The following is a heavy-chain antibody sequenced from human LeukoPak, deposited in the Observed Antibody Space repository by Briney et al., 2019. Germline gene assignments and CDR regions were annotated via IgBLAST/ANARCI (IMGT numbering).Heavy chain of an antibody. CDR1: GFTFTSYW. J-gene: IGHJ4*02. D-gene: IGHD5-24*01. CDR2: ISYDGSNK. Sequence: GGSLRLSCVASGFTFTSYWMSWVRQAPGKGLEWVAVISYDGSNKYYADSVKGRFTISRDNSKNTLYLQMNSLRAEDTAVYYCAKDLSRDGYNFFGPIDYWGQGTLVTVSS. CDR3: AKDLSRDGYNFFGPIDY. V-gene: IGHV3-30*18.